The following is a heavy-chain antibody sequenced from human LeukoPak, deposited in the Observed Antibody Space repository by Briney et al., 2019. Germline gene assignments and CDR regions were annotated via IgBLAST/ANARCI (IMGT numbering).Heavy chain of an antibody. V-gene: IGHV3-23*01. CDR3: AIVYGYYFDY. Sequence: GGSLRLSCAASGFTFSSYAMSWVRQAPGKGLEWVSTISGTGGSTSYADSVKGRFTISRDNSKNALYLQMNSLRADDTAVYYCAIVYGYYFDYWGQGTMVTVSS. CDR1: GFTFSSYA. CDR2: ISGTGGST. D-gene: IGHD4-17*01. J-gene: IGHJ4*02.